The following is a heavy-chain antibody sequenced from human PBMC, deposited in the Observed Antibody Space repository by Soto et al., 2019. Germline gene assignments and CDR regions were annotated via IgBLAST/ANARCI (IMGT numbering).Heavy chain of an antibody. CDR3: ARAGYCISTSCYLYYYMDF. D-gene: IGHD2-2*01. V-gene: IGHV1-8*01. Sequence: GASVKVSCKASGYTFTSYDINWVRQATGQGLEWMGWMNPNSGNTGYAQKFQGRVTMTRNTSISTAYMELSSLRSEDTAVYYCARAGYCISTSCYLYYYMDFWGKGTTVTVAS. CDR2: MNPNSGNT. J-gene: IGHJ6*03. CDR1: GYTFTSYD.